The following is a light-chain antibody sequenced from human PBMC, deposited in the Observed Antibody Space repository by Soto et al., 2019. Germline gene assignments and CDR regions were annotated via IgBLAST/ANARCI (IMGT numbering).Light chain of an antibody. CDR2: AAS. V-gene: IGKV1-39*01. CDR3: QQTYRTVT. Sequence: DIPMTQSSSSLSASVGDRVTITCRASQTIGHFLNWYQHKPGEAPKLLISAASRLQSGVPSRFSGSGSGTDFTLTISSLLPEDFATYCCQQTYRTVTFGQGTKLEIK. CDR1: QTIGHF. J-gene: IGKJ2*01.